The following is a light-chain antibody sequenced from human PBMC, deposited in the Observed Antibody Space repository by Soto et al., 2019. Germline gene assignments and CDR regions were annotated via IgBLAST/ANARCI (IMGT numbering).Light chain of an antibody. CDR2: ESS. CDR3: CSYLGGTNWV. V-gene: IGLV2-23*01. CDR1: SRDVGSYNL. Sequence: QSALTQPASVSGSPGQSITIYCTGTSRDVGSYNLVSWYQQHPGKAPKLMIYESSERPSGGSNRFSGSKSGNTASLTISGLQAEDEADYYCCSYLGGTNWVFGGGTQLTVL. J-gene: IGLJ3*02.